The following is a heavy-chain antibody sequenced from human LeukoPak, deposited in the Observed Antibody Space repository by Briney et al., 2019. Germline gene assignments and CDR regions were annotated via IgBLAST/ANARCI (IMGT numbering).Heavy chain of an antibody. D-gene: IGHD2-2*01. CDR2: MNPNSGNT. CDR1: GYTFTSYD. V-gene: IGHV1-8*03. J-gene: IGHJ6*03. CDR3: ARAQRKGYCSSTSCSQNPGYYYYSMDV. Sequence: GASVKVSCKASGYTFTSYDINWVRQATGQGLEWMGWMNPNSGNTGYAQKFQGRVTITRNTSISTAYMELSSLRSEDTAVYYCARAQRKGYCSSTSCSQNPGYYYYSMDVWGKGTTVTVSS.